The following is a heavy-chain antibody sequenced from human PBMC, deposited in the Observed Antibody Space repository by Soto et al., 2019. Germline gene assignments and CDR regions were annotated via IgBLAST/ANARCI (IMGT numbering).Heavy chain of an antibody. CDR2: IYYSGST. CDR3: ARDIMGTNYYYYGMDA. D-gene: IGHD2-8*01. V-gene: IGHV4-59*01. CDR1: GGSISSYY. Sequence: SETLSLTCTVSGGSISSYYWSWIRQPPGKGLEWIGYIYYSGSTNYNPSLKSRVTISVDTSKNQFSLKLSSVTAADTAVYYCARDIMGTNYYYYGMDAWGQGTLVTVSS. J-gene: IGHJ6*02.